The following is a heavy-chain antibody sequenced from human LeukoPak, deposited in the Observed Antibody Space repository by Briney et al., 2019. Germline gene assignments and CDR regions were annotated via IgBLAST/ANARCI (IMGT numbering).Heavy chain of an antibody. CDR2: LHYSGST. V-gene: IGHV4-31*03. J-gene: IGHJ6*02. Sequence: SETLSLTCTVSGGSISSGGYYWSWIRQPPGKGLEWIGYLHYSGSTYYNASLKTRIHISVDTSKHHFSLTLRSVTAAHTAVYFCARTYCSGGGCYSRSPYCYHYYGMDVWGQGTTVTVSS. CDR1: GGSISSGGYY. D-gene: IGHD2-15*01. CDR3: ARTYCSGGGCYSRSPYCYHYYGMDV.